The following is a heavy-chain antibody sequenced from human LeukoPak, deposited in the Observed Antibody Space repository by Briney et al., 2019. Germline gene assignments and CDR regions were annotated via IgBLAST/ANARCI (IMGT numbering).Heavy chain of an antibody. CDR2: ISGSGSTK. D-gene: IGHD1-1*01. V-gene: IGHV3-11*04. J-gene: IGHJ4*02. Sequence: GGSLRLSCAASGFTFSDYYMSWIRQAPGKGLEWVSHISGSGSTKIYADSVKGRFTISRDNAKNSLYLQMNSLRAEDTAVYYCASSVSLSLEPDYWGQGTLVTVSS. CDR3: ASSVSLSLEPDY. CDR1: GFTFSDYY.